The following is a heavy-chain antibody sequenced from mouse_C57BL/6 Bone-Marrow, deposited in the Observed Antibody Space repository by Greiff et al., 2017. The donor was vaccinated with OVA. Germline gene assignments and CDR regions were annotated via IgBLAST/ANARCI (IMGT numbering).Heavy chain of an antibody. V-gene: IGHV1-18*01. CDR3: ARFYDGYYVGAMDY. CDR1: GYTFTDYN. Sequence: VQLQQSGPELVKPGASVKIPCKASGYTFTDYNMDWVKQSHGKSLEWIGDINPNNGGTIYNQKFKGKATLTVDKSSSTAYMELRSLTSEDTAVYYCARFYDGYYVGAMDYWGQGTSVTVSS. J-gene: IGHJ4*01. D-gene: IGHD2-3*01. CDR2: INPNNGGT.